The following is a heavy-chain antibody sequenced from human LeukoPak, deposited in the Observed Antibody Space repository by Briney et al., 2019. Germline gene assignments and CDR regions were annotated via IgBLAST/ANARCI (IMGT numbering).Heavy chain of an antibody. V-gene: IGHV4-59*08. CDR2: ISDSGST. CDR1: GGSFSGYY. Sequence: SETLSLTCAVYGGSFSGYYWSWIRQPPGKGLEWIGYISDSGSTKYNPSLKSRVTISGDTSKKQFSLKLSSVTAADTAVYYCARHIVVVSANRHDYYYYGLDVWGQGTTVTVSS. D-gene: IGHD2-2*01. CDR3: ARHIVVVSANRHDYYYYGLDV. J-gene: IGHJ6*02.